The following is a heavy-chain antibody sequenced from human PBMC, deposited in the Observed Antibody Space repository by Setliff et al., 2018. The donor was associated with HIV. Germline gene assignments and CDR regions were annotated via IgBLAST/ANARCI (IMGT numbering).Heavy chain of an antibody. V-gene: IGHV3-30*02. CDR3: AYSGDNVNDAFDL. D-gene: IGHD6-19*01. Sequence: PGGSLRLSCAASGFIFSSYAMHWVRQAPGKGLEWVACVRYDESNKYYAESVKDRFTISRDIAKNSVYLQMNSLRAEDTAVYYCAYSGDNVNDAFDLWGQGTMVTVSS. CDR2: VRYDESNK. CDR1: GFIFSSYA. J-gene: IGHJ3*01.